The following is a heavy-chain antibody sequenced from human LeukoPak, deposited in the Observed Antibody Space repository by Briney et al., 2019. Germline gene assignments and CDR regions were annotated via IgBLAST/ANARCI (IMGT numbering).Heavy chain of an antibody. D-gene: IGHD1-26*01. CDR3: AKDASGSYSGFDY. J-gene: IGHJ4*02. Sequence: GGSLRLSCAASGFTFDDYAMPWVRQAPGKGLEWVSGISWNSGSIGYADSVKGRVTISRDNAKNSLYLQMNSLRAEDTALYYCAKDASGSYSGFDYWGQGTLVTVSS. V-gene: IGHV3-9*01. CDR1: GFTFDDYA. CDR2: ISWNSGSI.